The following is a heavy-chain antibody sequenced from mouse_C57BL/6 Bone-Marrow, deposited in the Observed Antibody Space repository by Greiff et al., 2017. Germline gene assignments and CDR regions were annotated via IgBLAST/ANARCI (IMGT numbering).Heavy chain of an antibody. V-gene: IGHV5-12*01. Sequence: EVQRVESGGGLVQPGGSLKLSCAASGFTFSDYYMYWVRQTPEKRLEWVAYISNGGGSTYYPDTVKGRFTISRDNAKNTLYLQMSRLKSEDTAMYYCARRPLYGSSFYAMDYWGQGTSVTVSS. J-gene: IGHJ4*01. CDR1: GFTFSDYY. D-gene: IGHD1-1*01. CDR3: ARRPLYGSSFYAMDY. CDR2: ISNGGGST.